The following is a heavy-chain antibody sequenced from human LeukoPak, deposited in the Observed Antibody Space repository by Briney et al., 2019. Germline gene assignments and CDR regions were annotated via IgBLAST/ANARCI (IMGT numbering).Heavy chain of an antibody. J-gene: IGHJ4*02. D-gene: IGHD3-22*01. Sequence: GSLRLSCAASGFTFSSYAMSWVRQAPGKGLEWVSAISGSGGSTYYADSVKGRFTISRDNSKNTLYLQMNSLRAEDTAVYYCAKDPPGPDTYYYDSSGYYGFDYWGQGTLVTVSS. CDR1: GFTFSSYA. CDR3: AKDPPGPDTYYYDSSGYYGFDY. V-gene: IGHV3-23*01. CDR2: ISGSGGST.